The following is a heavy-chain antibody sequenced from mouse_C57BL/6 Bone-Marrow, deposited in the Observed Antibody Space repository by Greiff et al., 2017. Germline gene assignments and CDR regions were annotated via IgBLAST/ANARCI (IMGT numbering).Heavy chain of an antibody. J-gene: IGHJ4*01. Sequence: SGPELVKPGASVKLSCKASGYTFTDYYMNWVKQSHGKSLEWIGDINPNNGGTSYNQKFKGKATLTVDKSSSTAYMELRSLTSEDSAVYYCAREGIYDGYYDAMDYWGQGTSVTVSS. CDR3: AREGIYDGYYDAMDY. CDR1: GYTFTDYY. D-gene: IGHD2-3*01. CDR2: INPNNGGT. V-gene: IGHV1-26*01.